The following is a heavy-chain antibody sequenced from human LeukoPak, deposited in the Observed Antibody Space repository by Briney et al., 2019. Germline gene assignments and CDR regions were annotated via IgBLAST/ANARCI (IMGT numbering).Heavy chain of an antibody. V-gene: IGHV3-48*03. Sequence: PGGSLRLSCAGSGFSFNTYGMHWVRQAPGKGLEWLSYISGRGGTIDYADSVKGRFAISRDNANNSLYLQMNSLRAEDTAVYFCARGPSTWADYWGQGTLVFVSS. CDR2: ISGRGGTI. CDR1: GFSFNTYG. CDR3: ARGPSTWADY. D-gene: IGHD7-27*01. J-gene: IGHJ4*02.